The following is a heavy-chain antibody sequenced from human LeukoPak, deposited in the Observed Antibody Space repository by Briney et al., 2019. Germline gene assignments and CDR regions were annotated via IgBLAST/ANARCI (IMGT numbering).Heavy chain of an antibody. CDR1: GGSISSYY. V-gene: IGHV4-4*07. CDR2: IYTSGST. Sequence: PSETLSLTCTVSGGSISSYYWSWLRQPAGKGLEWIGRIYTSGSTNYNPSLKSRVTMSVDTSKNQFSLKLSSVTAADTAVYYCARDRYCSSTSCYTYLNYYYGMDVWGQGTTVTVSS. CDR3: ARDRYCSSTSCYTYLNYYYGMDV. D-gene: IGHD2-2*02. J-gene: IGHJ6*02.